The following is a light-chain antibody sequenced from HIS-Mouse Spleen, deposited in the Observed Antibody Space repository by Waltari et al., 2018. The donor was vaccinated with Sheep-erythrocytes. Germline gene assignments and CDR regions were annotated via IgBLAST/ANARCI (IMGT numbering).Light chain of an antibody. CDR2: DAS. CDR3: QQRSNWYT. V-gene: IGKV3-11*01. J-gene: IGKJ2*01. Sequence: EIVLTQSPATLSLSPGERATLSCRASQSVSSYLAWYQQKPGQAPRLLIYDASNKATGLPTRFSGSGSGTDFTLTISSLEPEDFAVYYCQQRSNWYTFGQGTKLEIK. CDR1: QSVSSY.